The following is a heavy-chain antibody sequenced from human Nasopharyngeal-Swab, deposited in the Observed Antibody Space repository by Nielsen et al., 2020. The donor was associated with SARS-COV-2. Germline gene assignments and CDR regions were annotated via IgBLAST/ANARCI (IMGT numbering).Heavy chain of an antibody. V-gene: IGHV4-30-2*01. CDR2: IYHSGST. D-gene: IGHD4-23*01. J-gene: IGHJ4*02. Sequence: WIRQPPGKGLEWIGHIYHSGSTYYNPSLKSRVTISLDMSKNQFSLKVTSVTVADTAVYYCARGPSYGGFDFWGQGTLVTVSS. CDR3: ARGPSYGGFDF.